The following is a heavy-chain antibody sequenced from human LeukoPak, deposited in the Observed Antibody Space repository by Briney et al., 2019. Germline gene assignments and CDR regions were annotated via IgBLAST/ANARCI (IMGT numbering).Heavy chain of an antibody. Sequence: GGALRLSCAASGFTVSNNCMTWVRQAPGKGLQWVSVIYTDGTTYYADSVKGRFTISRDNSENTVFLQMNSLRAEDTAVYYCARWGFDYWGQGTLVTVSS. CDR3: ARWGFDY. V-gene: IGHV3-53*01. J-gene: IGHJ4*02. D-gene: IGHD3-16*01. CDR1: GFTVSNNC. CDR2: IYTDGTT.